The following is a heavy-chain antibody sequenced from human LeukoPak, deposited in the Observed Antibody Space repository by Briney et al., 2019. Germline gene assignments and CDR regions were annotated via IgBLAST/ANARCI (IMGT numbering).Heavy chain of an antibody. Sequence: HAGGSLRLSCAASGFTVSSNYMSWVRQAPGKGLEWVSVIYSGGSTYYADSVKGRFTISRDNSKNTLYLQMNSLRAEDTALYYCAKDRSLAPRYSYGFLHYYYGMDVWGQGTTVTVSS. D-gene: IGHD5-18*01. V-gene: IGHV3-53*05. CDR1: GFTVSSNY. CDR3: AKDRSLAPRYSYGFLHYYYGMDV. J-gene: IGHJ6*02. CDR2: IYSGGST.